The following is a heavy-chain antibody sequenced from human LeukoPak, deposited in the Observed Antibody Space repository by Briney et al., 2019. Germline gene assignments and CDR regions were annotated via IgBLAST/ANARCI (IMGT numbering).Heavy chain of an antibody. D-gene: IGHD1-26*01. J-gene: IGHJ4*02. CDR1: GFTVSSNY. V-gene: IGHV3-53*01. CDR3: ARVASGSYYYPFDY. Sequence: GGSLRLSCAASGFTVSSNYMSRVRQAPGKGLEWVSVIYSGGSTYYADSVKGRFTISRDNSKNTLYLQMNSLRAEDTAVYYCARVASGSYYYPFDYWGQGTLVTVSS. CDR2: IYSGGST.